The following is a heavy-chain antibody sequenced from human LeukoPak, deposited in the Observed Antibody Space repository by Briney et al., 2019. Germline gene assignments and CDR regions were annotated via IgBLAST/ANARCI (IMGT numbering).Heavy chain of an antibody. J-gene: IGHJ4*02. CDR1: GYTFTGYY. Sequence: ASVKVSCKASGYTFTGYYMHWVRQAPGQGLEWMGWINPNSGGTNYAQKFQGRVTMTRDTSISTAYMELSRLRSDDTAVYYCARDRDYDFWSGYSDYWGQGTLVTVSS. CDR2: INPNSGGT. D-gene: IGHD3-3*01. CDR3: ARDRDYDFWSGYSDY. V-gene: IGHV1-2*02.